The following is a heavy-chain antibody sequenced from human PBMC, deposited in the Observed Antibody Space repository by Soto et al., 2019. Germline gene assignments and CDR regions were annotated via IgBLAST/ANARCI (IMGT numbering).Heavy chain of an antibody. CDR2: IRSKAYGGTT. CDR1: GFAFGDYA. V-gene: IGHV3-49*03. CDR3: TRVSASKGLRVYAFDI. D-gene: IGHD5-12*01. Sequence: HPGGSLRLSCTASGFAFGDYAMSWFRQAPGKGLEWVGFIRSKAYGGTTEYAASVKGRFTISRDDSKSIAYLQMNSLKTEDTAVYYCTRVSASKGLRVYAFDIWGQGTMVTVSS. J-gene: IGHJ3*02.